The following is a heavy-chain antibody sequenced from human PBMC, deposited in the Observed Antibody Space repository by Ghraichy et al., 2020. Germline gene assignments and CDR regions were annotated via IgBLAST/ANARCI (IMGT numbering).Heavy chain of an antibody. D-gene: IGHD3-10*01. V-gene: IGHV3-23*01. J-gene: IGHJ3*01. CDR2: LGADGRST. CDR3: AKEGGGLGEGAFDV. CDR1: EFTFDGYP. Sequence: GGSLRLSCAVSEFTFDGYPMTWVRQAPGKGLEWVSTLGADGRSTFYADSVKGRFTISRDKSKRTMYLQMNSLRADDTAVYYCAKEGGGLGEGAFDVWGQGKKVTVSS.